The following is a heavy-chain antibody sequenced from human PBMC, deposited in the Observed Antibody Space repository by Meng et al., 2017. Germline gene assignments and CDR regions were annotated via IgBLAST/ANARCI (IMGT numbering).Heavy chain of an antibody. CDR3: ARGVQCSTSCYIDY. D-gene: IGHD2-2*02. CDR2: INHSGST. CDR1: GGSFNCYY. V-gene: IGHV4-34*01. Sequence: QVQRTQGGAGMLEQSESLSLTCSGCGGSFNCYYWSWIRQPPGKGLEWIGEINHSGSTNYTPSLKGRVTISVYTSKNQFSLKLSSVTAADTAVYYCARGVQCSTSCYIDYWGQGTLVTVSS. J-gene: IGHJ4*02.